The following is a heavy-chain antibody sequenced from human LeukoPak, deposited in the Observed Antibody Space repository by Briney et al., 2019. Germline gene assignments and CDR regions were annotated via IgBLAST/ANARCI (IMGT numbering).Heavy chain of an antibody. CDR1: GGSISSSSYY. CDR3: ASDGSGSYSWDD. J-gene: IGHJ4*02. D-gene: IGHD1-26*01. V-gene: IGHV4-39*07. CDR2: MYYRGNT. Sequence: SETLSLTCTVSGGSISSSSYYWAWIRQPPGKGLEWIGSMYYRGNTYYNASLTSRATISADTSKNQLSLNLMSVTAADTAVYYRASDGSGSYSWDDWGQGTLVTVSS.